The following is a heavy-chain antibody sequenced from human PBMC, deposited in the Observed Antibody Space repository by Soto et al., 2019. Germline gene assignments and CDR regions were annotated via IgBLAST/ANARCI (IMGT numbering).Heavy chain of an antibody. CDR1: GFTFSSYG. CDR2: MWYDGTNK. Sequence: PGGSLRLSCAASGFTFSSYGMHWARQSPGKGLEWVAVMWYDGTNKYYGESVKGRFTISRDNSENTLYLQMNSLRVEDTAVYYCARDATFGTKGGSFDIWGHGTLVTVSS. V-gene: IGHV3-33*08. J-gene: IGHJ3*02. D-gene: IGHD3-16*01. CDR3: ARDATFGTKGGSFDI.